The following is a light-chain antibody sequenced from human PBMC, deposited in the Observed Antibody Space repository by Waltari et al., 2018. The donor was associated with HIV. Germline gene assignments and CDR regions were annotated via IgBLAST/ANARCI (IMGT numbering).Light chain of an antibody. V-gene: IGKV3-20*01. Sequence: DIVLTQSPGTLSLSPGERATLSCTASQSVSSAHLACDQQRPGQTPTLLISAASTSATDIPDRFSGSASGTDFTLTISSLEPEDCALYYCQHYGSSPPITFGQGTKLEIK. CDR3: QHYGSSPPIT. CDR1: QSVSSAH. J-gene: IGKJ2*01. CDR2: AAS.